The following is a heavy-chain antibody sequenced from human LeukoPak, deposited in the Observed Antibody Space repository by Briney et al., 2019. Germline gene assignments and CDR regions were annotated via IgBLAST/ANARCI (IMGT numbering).Heavy chain of an antibody. Sequence: PGGSLRLSCAASGFTFSNFWMTWVRQAPGKGLEWVANIKEDGSEKYYVDSVKGRFTISRDNAKSSLYLQLNSLRADDTALYYCAREYYYNSSGYACFGYWGQGTLVTVPS. CDR2: IKEDGSEK. J-gene: IGHJ4*02. CDR1: GFTFSNFW. V-gene: IGHV3-7*01. CDR3: AREYYYNSSGYACFGY. D-gene: IGHD3-22*01.